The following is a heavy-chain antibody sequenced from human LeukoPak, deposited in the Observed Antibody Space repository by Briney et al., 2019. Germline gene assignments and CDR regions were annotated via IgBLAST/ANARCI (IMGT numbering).Heavy chain of an antibody. J-gene: IGHJ4*02. V-gene: IGHV3-53*01. CDR2: LYIGGNT. CDR1: GFIFGNAW. D-gene: IGHD5-18*01. Sequence: GGSLRLSCAASGFIFGNAWMNWVRQAPGKGLEWVSALYIGGNTYYADSVRGRFTISRDNSKNTLYLQMNSLRAEDTAIYYCMTAAGYNFGQYWGQGTLVTVSS. CDR3: MTAAGYNFGQY.